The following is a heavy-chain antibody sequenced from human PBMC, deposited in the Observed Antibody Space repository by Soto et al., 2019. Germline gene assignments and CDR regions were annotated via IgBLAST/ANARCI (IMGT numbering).Heavy chain of an antibody. CDR2: IIPIFGTA. CDR3: ARSVYSSSSKIDY. J-gene: IGHJ4*02. D-gene: IGHD6-6*01. V-gene: IGHV1-69*13. Sequence: SVKVSCKASGGTFSSYAISWVRQAPGQGLEWMGGIIPIFGTANYAQKFQGRVTITADESTSTAYMELSSLRSEDTAVYYCARSVYSSSSKIDYWSQGTLVTVSS. CDR1: GGTFSSYA.